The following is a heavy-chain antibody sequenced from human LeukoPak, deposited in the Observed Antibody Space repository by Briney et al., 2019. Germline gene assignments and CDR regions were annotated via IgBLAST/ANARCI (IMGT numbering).Heavy chain of an antibody. V-gene: IGHV3-23*01. J-gene: IGHJ4*02. CDR1: GGSISSGNYY. D-gene: IGHD1-26*01. Sequence: ETLSLTCTVSGGSISSGNYYWSWIRQAPGKGLEWVSTISGSGGSTYYADSVKGRFTISRDNSKNTLYLQMNSLRAEDTAVYYCAKIPGKWELFRRYWGQGTLVTVSS. CDR2: ISGSGGST. CDR3: AKIPGKWELFRRY.